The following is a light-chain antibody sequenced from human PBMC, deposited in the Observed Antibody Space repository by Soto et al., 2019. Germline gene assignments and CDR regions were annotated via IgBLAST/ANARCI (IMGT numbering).Light chain of an antibody. CDR1: QGISSY. CDR2: AAS. CDR3: QQLTSHPRLT. Sequence: IQLTQSPSSLSASVGDRVTITCRASQGISSYLAWYQQKPGKAPKLLIYAASTLQSGVPSRFSGSGSGTDFTLTISSLQPEDFATYYCQQLTSHPRLTFGGGTKVDIK. J-gene: IGKJ4*01. V-gene: IGKV1-9*01.